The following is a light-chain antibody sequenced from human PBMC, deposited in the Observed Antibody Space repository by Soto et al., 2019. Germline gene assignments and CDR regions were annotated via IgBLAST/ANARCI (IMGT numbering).Light chain of an antibody. CDR2: AAS. CDR3: QQLNSYPLT. J-gene: IGKJ5*01. CDR1: QGISSY. V-gene: IGKV1-9*01. Sequence: IQMTQSPSTLSASVGDRVTITCRASQGISSYLAWYQQKPGKAPKLLIYAASTLQSGVPSRFTGSGSGTEFTLTISSLQPEDVATYYCQQLNSYPLTLGQGTRLEI.